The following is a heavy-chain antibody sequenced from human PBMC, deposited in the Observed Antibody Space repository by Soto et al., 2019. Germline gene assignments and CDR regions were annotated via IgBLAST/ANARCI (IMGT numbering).Heavy chain of an antibody. Sequence: PSETLSLTCTVCGGSISSYYWSWIRQPPGKGLEWIGYIYYSGSTNYNPSLKSRVTISVDTSKNQFSLKLSSVTAADTAVYYCARVQAAAAGDYYYYYGMDVWGQGTTVTVSS. V-gene: IGHV4-59*01. D-gene: IGHD6-13*01. J-gene: IGHJ6*02. CDR2: IYYSGST. CDR1: GGSISSYY. CDR3: ARVQAAAAGDYYYYYGMDV.